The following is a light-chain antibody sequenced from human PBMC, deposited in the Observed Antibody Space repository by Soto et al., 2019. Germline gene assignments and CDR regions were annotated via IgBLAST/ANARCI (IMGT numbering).Light chain of an antibody. V-gene: IGKV3-20*01. CDR3: QKYVTSPIT. CDR1: QSLTSNS. CDR2: GAS. J-gene: IGKJ5*01. Sequence: DIVFTHAPFTLSLSQLERATLSCIASQSLTSNSLAWYQQKPGQAPRLLMYGASSRASGIPDRFSGSGSGTDFTLTISRLEPEDFAVFYCQKYVTSPITCGKGQRREIK.